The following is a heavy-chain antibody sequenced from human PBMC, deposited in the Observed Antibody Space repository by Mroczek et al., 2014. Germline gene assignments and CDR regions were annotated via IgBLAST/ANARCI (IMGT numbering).Heavy chain of an antibody. J-gene: IGHJ4*02. Sequence: QVQLQQWGPGLVKPSETLSLTCTVSGGSISSYYWSWIRQPPGKGLEWIGYIYYSGSTNYNPSLKSRVTISVDTSKNQFSLKLSSVTAADTAVYYCARLRDDYYDSSGYYYLDYWGQGTLVTVSS. CDR2: IYYSGST. CDR1: GGSISSYY. CDR3: ARLRDDYYDSSGYYYLDY. V-gene: IGHV4-59*01. D-gene: IGHD3-22*01.